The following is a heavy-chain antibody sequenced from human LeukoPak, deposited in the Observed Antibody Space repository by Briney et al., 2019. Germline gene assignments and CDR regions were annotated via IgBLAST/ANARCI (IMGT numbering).Heavy chain of an antibody. CDR1: GGSISSGSYY. Sequence: SETLSLTCTVSGGSISSGSYYWSWIRQPAGKGLEWIGRIYTSGSTNYNPSLKSRVTISVDTSKNQFSLKLSSVTAADTAVYYCARLPYQLLELAYYYYYYMDVWGKGTTVTVSS. CDR2: IYTSGST. D-gene: IGHD2-2*01. J-gene: IGHJ6*03. CDR3: ARLPYQLLELAYYYYYYMDV. V-gene: IGHV4-61*02.